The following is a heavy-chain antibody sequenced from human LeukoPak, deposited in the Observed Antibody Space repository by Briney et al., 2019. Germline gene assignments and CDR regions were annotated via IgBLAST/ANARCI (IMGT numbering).Heavy chain of an antibody. V-gene: IGHV3-21*01. CDR1: GFTFTSFS. CDR3: ARLRRNGDSGGFYYYYDY. CDR2: INTVATYI. Sequence: GGSLRLSCAASGFTFTSFSFNWVRQAPGKGLEWVSSINTVATYIYYADSVRGRFTISRDDAKNSVYLQMDSLRAEDTGVYYCARLRRNGDSGGFYYYYDYWGQGTLVTVSS. D-gene: IGHD3-22*01. J-gene: IGHJ4*02.